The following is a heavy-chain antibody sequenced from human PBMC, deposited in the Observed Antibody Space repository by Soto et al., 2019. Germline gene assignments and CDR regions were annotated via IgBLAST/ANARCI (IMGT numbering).Heavy chain of an antibody. CDR3: AKVNDFWSGYLFGPYYFDY. Sequence: PGGSLRLSCAASGFTFSSYAMSWVRQAPGKGLEWVSAISGSGGSTYYADSVKGRFTISRDNSKNTLYLQMNSLRAEDTAVYYCAKVNDFWSGYLFGPYYFDYWGQGTLVTVSS. CDR1: GFTFSSYA. J-gene: IGHJ4*02. CDR2: ISGSGGST. V-gene: IGHV3-23*01. D-gene: IGHD3-3*01.